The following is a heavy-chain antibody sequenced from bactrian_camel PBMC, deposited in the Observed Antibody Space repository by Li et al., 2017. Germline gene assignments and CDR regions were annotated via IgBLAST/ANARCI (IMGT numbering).Heavy chain of an antibody. V-gene: IGHV3S55*01. D-gene: IGHD3*01. CDR1: GNYSPYGRYC. CDR2: IDSDGST. CDR3: AAFQGALAQACFALTVGGPSPGGNNY. J-gene: IGHJ4*01. Sequence: QVQLVESGGGSVQAGGSLRLSCSVSGNYSPYGRYCMGWFRQAPGKEREAVVRIDSDGSTKYADSVKDRFTISRDMTKKILSLQMDNPKPDDTATYTCAAFQGALAQACFALTVGGPSPGGNNYWGQGTQVTVS.